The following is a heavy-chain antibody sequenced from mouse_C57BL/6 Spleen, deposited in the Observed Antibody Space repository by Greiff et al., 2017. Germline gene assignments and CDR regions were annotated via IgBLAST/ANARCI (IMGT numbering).Heavy chain of an antibody. V-gene: IGHV5-4*01. CDR1: GFTFSSYA. Sequence: EVQGVESGGGLVKPGGSLKLSCAASGFTFSSYAMSWVRQTPEKRLEWVATISDGGSYTYYPDNVKGRFTISRDNAKNNLYLQMSHLKSEDTAMYYCARDFDYDEGDWYFDVWGTGTTVTVSS. CDR3: ARDFDYDEGDWYFDV. D-gene: IGHD2-4*01. J-gene: IGHJ1*03. CDR2: ISDGGSYT.